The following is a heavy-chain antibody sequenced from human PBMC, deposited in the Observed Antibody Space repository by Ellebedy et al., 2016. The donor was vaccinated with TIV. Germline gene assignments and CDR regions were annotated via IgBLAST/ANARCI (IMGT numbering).Heavy chain of an antibody. CDR2: ISGGGGST. V-gene: IGHV3-23*01. D-gene: IGHD1-26*01. CDR3: AKVFLGGLPAPFDY. CDR1: GFSFSNYA. J-gene: IGHJ4*02. Sequence: GESLKISCAASGFSFSNYAMSWVRQAPGKGLEWVSAISGGGGSTYYTDSVKGRFTISRDNAKNTLYLQMNSLRAEDTAVYYCAKVFLGGLPAPFDYWGQGTLVTVSS.